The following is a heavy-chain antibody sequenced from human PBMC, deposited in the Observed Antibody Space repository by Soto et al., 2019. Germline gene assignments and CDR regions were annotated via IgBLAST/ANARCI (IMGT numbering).Heavy chain of an antibody. CDR1: GGSVSSSSYY. Sequence: QLQLQESGPGLVKPSETLSLTCTVSGGSVSSSSYYWGWVRQPPGKGLEWFGSAYSSGSTYYNPSLESRVTISVDKSKNQFSLKLMSLSAADTAVYYCGRLEGLATISYYFDYWGQGALVTVSS. V-gene: IGHV4-39*01. CDR2: AYSSGST. D-gene: IGHD3-9*01. J-gene: IGHJ4*02. CDR3: GRLEGLATISYYFDY.